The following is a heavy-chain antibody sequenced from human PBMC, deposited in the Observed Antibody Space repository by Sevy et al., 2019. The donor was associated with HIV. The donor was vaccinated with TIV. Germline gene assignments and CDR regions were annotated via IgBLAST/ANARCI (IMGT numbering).Heavy chain of an antibody. V-gene: IGHV3-23*01. Sequence: GGSLRLSCAASGFIFSDYAMSWVRQAPGKGLEWVSSISGGDDSTYYADSVKGRFTVSRDNSKNTLYLQMNTLRAEDTALYYCAKFGDYYGSGGSYWYFDFWGRGTLVTVS. CDR2: ISGGDDST. CDR3: AKFGDYYGSGGSYWYFDF. CDR1: GFIFSDYA. D-gene: IGHD3-22*01. J-gene: IGHJ2*01.